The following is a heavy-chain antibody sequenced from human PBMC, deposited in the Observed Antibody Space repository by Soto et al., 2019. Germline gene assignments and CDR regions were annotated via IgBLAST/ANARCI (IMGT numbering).Heavy chain of an antibody. D-gene: IGHD3-10*01. J-gene: IGHJ4*02. CDR3: ARTPYSYRSGSKIIDS. V-gene: IGHV5-51*01. Sequence: PGESLKISCQASGYRFSSYWIGWVRQMPGQGLEWMGIIYPGDSDTRYSPSFHGQVTISADKSINTAYLQWSGLKASDTAMYYCARTPYSYRSGSKIIDSWGQGTLVTVSS. CDR1: GYRFSSYW. CDR2: IYPGDSDT.